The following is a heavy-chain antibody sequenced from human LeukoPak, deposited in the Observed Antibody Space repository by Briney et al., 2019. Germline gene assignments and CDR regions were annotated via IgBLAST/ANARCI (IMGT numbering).Heavy chain of an antibody. CDR1: GYSISSGYY. J-gene: IGHJ1*01. CDR2: IYHSGST. CDR3: ASYYYDSSGYLAAEYFQH. V-gene: IGHV4-38-2*02. D-gene: IGHD3-22*01. Sequence: SETLSLTCTVSGYSISSGYYWGWIRQPPGKGLEWIGSIYHSGSTYYNPSLKSRVTISVDTSKNQFSLKLSSVTAADTAVYYCASYYYDSSGYLAAEYFQHWGQGTLVTVSS.